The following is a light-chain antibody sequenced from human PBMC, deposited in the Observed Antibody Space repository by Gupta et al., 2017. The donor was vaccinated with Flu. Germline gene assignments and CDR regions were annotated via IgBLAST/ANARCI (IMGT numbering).Light chain of an antibody. CDR1: SASIATNY. J-gene: IGLJ3*02. V-gene: IGLV6-57*01. CDR3: QDYDRISRDWV. CDR2: GNN. Sequence: TISCTRSSASIATNYVHWYQQLPGTSPTTVIYGNNQRPSGVPDRFSGSISGSSTSAALTLPRFKTEDDYYYVAQDYDRISRDWVFGGGTKLTVL.